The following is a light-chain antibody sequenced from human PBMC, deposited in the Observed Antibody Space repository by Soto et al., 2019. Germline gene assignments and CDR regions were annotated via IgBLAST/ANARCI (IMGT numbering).Light chain of an antibody. J-gene: IGKJ1*01. Sequence: EIVLTQSPGTLSLSPGERATLSCRASQSLSNNIYLAWYQQKPGHAPRLLIYGASSRATGIPNRFSGSGSGTDFTLTISSLEPEDFALYYCQQYNNWPPWTFGQGTKVDIK. CDR2: GAS. CDR3: QQYNNWPPWT. CDR1: QSLSNNIY. V-gene: IGKV3-20*01.